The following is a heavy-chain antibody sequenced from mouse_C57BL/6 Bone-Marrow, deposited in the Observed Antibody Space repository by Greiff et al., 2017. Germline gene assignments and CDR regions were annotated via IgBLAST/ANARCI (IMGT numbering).Heavy chain of an antibody. V-gene: IGHV5-12*01. D-gene: IGHD4-1*01. CDR1: GFTFSDYY. Sequence: EVMLVESGGGLVQPGGSLKLSCAASGFTFSDYYMYWVRQTPEKRLEWVAYISNGGGSTYYPDTVKGRFTISRDNAKNTLYLQMSRLKSEDTAMYYCARHRANWSYYFDYWGQGTTLTVSS. J-gene: IGHJ2*01. CDR2: ISNGGGST. CDR3: ARHRANWSYYFDY.